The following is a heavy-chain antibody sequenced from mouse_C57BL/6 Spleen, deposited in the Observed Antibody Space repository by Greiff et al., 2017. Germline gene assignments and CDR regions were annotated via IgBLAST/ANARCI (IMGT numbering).Heavy chain of an antibody. D-gene: IGHD6-1*01. CDR1: GYTFTDYN. CDR2: INPNNGGT. J-gene: IGHJ3*01. V-gene: IGHV1-22*01. Sequence: EVQLQESGPELVKPGASVKMSCKASGYTFTDYNMHWVKQSHGKSLEWIGYINPNNGGTSYNQKFKGKATLTVNKSSSTAYMELRSLTSEDSAVYYCAGAAQTGFAYWGQGTLVTVSA. CDR3: AGAAQTGFAY.